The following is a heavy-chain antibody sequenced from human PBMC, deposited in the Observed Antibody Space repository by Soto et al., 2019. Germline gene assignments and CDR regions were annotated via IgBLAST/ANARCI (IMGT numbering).Heavy chain of an antibody. D-gene: IGHD2-2*01. J-gene: IGHJ3*02. CDR3: ARHTYCSSTSCHDAFDI. V-gene: IGHV4-59*08. Sequence: QVQLQESGPGLVKPSETLSLTCTVSGGSISSYYWSWIRQPPGKGLEWIGYIYYSGSTNYNPSLKSRVTISVDTSKHQFSLKLSSVTAADTAVYYCARHTYCSSTSCHDAFDIWGQGTMVTVSS. CDR2: IYYSGST. CDR1: GGSISSYY.